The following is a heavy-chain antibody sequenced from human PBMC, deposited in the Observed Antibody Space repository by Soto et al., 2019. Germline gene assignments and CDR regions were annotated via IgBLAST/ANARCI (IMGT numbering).Heavy chain of an antibody. CDR3: ARDRCSGGSCPGSRWFDP. V-gene: IGHV4-31*11. D-gene: IGHD2-15*01. J-gene: IGHJ5*02. CDR2: IYYSGST. Sequence: TSETLSLTCAVSGGSISSGGYYWSWIRQHPGKGLEWIGYIYYSGSTYYDPSLKSRVTISVDTSKNQFSLKLSSVTAADTAVYYCARDRCSGGSCPGSRWFDPWGQGTLVTSPQ. CDR1: GGSISSGGYY.